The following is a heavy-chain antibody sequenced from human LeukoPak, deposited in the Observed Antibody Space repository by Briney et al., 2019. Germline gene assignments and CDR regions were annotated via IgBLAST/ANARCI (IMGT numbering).Heavy chain of an antibody. J-gene: IGHJ5*02. CDR2: IVVGSGNT. D-gene: IGHD5-18*01. V-gene: IGHV1-58*02. CDR3: ARVEPGSTWIQLWPRGGDWFDP. CDR1: GFTFTSSA. Sequence: GASVKVSCKASGFTFTSSAMQWVRQARGQRLEWIGWIVVGSGNTNYAQKFQERVTITRDMSTSTAYMELSSLRSEDTAVYYCARVEPGSTWIQLWPRGGDWFDPWGQGTLVTVSS.